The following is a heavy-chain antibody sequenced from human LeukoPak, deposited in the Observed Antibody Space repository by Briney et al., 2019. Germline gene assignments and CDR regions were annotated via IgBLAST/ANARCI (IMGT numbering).Heavy chain of an antibody. J-gene: IGHJ6*03. V-gene: IGHV3-11*01. CDR3: ARGAGIAAAGTVYYYYYYMDV. CDR2: ISSSGSTI. D-gene: IGHD6-13*01. Sequence: GGSLRLSCAASGFTFSDYYMSWIRKAPWKGLEWVSYISSSGSTIYYADSVKGRFTISRDNAKNSLYLQMNSLRAEDTAVYYCARGAGIAAAGTVYYYYYYMDVWGKGTTVTVSS. CDR1: GFTFSDYY.